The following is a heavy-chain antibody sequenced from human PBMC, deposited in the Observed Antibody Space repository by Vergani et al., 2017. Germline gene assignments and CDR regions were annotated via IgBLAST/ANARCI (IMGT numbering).Heavy chain of an antibody. Sequence: QVQLVQSGAEVKKPGSSVKVSCKASGGPFSSYAISWVRQAPGQGLEWMGGIIPIFGTANYAQKFQGRVTLTADESTSTGYMELSSLKSEDTAVYYCARAVDXMPLRADGELTYCYDYYYMDVWGKGTTVTVSS. CDR3: ARAVDXMPLRADGELTYCYDYYYMDV. CDR2: IIPIFGTA. J-gene: IGHJ6*03. D-gene: IGHD3-10*01. V-gene: IGHV1-69*01. CDR1: GGPFSSYA.